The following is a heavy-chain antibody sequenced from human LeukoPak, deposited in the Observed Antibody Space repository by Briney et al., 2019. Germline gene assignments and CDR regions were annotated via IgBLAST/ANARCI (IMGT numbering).Heavy chain of an antibody. CDR1: GFSFSAFG. CDR3: AKGQVPVSPLGV. D-gene: IGHD2-2*01. V-gene: IGHV3-23*01. CDR2: ITARSDTT. J-gene: IGHJ6*04. Sequence: GGSLRLSCAASGFSFSAFGMNWVRQAPGKGLEWISTITARSDTTDYADTVKGRFTISRDNSKNTLYLQMNSLRVEDTAVYYCAKGQVPVSPLGVWGKGTTVTVSS.